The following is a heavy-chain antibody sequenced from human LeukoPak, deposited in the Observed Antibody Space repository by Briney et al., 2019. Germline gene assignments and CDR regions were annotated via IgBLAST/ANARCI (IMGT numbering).Heavy chain of an antibody. J-gene: IGHJ6*02. CDR3: ARIRFASGSPYGMDV. V-gene: IGHV2-70*11. CDR2: IDWDDDK. D-gene: IGHD3-10*01. Sequence: SGPTLVNPTQTLTLTCTFSGFSLSTSGMCVSWIRQPPGKALEWLARIDWDDDKYYSTSLKTRLTISKDTSKNQVVLTMTNMDPVDTATYYCARIRFASGSPYGMDVWGQGTTVTVFS. CDR1: GFSLSTSGMC.